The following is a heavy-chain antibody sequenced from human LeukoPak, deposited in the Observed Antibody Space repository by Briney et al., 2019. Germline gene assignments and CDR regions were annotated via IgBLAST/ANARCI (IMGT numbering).Heavy chain of an antibody. CDR2: IYYSGST. D-gene: IGHD3-10*01. CDR1: GGSISSYY. CDR3: ATLGAAGASDY. V-gene: IGHV4-59*01. Sequence: SKTVSLTCTVSGGSISSYYWSWIRQPPGKGLEWIGYIYYSGSTNYNPSLKSRVTISVDTSKNQFSLKLSSVTAADTAVYYCATLGAAGASDYWGRGTLVTVSS. J-gene: IGHJ4*02.